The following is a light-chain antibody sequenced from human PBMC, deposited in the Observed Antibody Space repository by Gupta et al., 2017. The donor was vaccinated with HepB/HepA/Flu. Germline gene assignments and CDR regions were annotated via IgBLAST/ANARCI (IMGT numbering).Light chain of an antibody. CDR1: QSISSY. CDR3: QQRDSTPRT. Sequence: DIQMTQSPSSLSASVGDRVTITCRASQSISSYLNWYQQKPGKAPKLLIYAASSVQSGVPSRFSGSGSGTDFTLTISRLQPEDFANYYCQQRDSTPRTFGQGTKVEIK. CDR2: AAS. J-gene: IGKJ1*01. V-gene: IGKV1-39*01.